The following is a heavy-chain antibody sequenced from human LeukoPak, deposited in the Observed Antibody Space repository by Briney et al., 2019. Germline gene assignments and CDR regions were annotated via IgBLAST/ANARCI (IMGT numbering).Heavy chain of an antibody. D-gene: IGHD3-16*02. V-gene: IGHV1-69*05. Sequence: GASVKVSCKASGGTFSSYAISWVRQAPGQGLEWIGGIIPIFGTANYAQKFQGRVTMTRDTSTSTVYMELSSLRSEDTAVYYCARGSRITFGGVIVMTLGYWGQGTLVTVSS. CDR3: ARGSRITFGGVIVMTLGY. CDR1: GGTFSSYA. J-gene: IGHJ4*02. CDR2: IIPIFGTA.